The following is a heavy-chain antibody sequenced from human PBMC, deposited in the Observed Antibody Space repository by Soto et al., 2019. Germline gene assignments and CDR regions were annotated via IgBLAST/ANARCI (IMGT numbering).Heavy chain of an antibody. CDR2: IYYSGST. D-gene: IGHD3-22*01. J-gene: IGHJ6*02. Sequence: SETLSLTCTVSGGSISSGGYYWSWIRQHPXKGLEWIGYIYYSGSTYYNPSLKSRVTIPVDTSKNQFSLKLSSVTAADTAVYYCARDLYLDYYDSSGYYYGMDVWGQGSTVTVSS. CDR3: ARDLYLDYYDSSGYYYGMDV. CDR1: GGSISSGGYY. V-gene: IGHV4-31*03.